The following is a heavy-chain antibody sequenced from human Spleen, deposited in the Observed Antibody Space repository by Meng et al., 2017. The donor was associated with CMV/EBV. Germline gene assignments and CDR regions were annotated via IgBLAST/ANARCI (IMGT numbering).Heavy chain of an antibody. CDR2: IYYSGST. Sequence: SISSGGYYWSWICQHPGKGLEWIGYIYYSGSTYYNPSLKSRVTISVDTSKNQFSLKLSSVTAADTAVYYCAREVLRYFDWLGSYFDPWGQGTLVTVSS. V-gene: IGHV4-31*02. D-gene: IGHD3-9*01. CDR1: SISSGGYY. J-gene: IGHJ5*02. CDR3: AREVLRYFDWLGSYFDP.